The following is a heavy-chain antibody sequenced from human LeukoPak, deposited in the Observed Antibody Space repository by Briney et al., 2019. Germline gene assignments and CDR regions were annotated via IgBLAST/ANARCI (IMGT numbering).Heavy chain of an antibody. CDR2: IRYEGSSK. D-gene: IGHD3-10*01. CDR1: GFTFSNYG. CDR3: AKDLLRDRWFGES. Sequence: GGSLRLSCAASGFTFSNYGMHWVRQAPDKGLEWVAFIRYEGSSKYYADSVKGRFTISRDNSKNTLYLQMDSLRPEDTAVYYCAKDLLRDRWFGESWGQGTLVTVSS. V-gene: IGHV3-30*02. J-gene: IGHJ5*02.